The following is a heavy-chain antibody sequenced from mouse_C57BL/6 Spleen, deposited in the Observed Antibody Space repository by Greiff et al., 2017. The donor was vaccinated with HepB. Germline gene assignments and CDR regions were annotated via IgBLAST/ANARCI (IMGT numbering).Heavy chain of an antibody. D-gene: IGHD2-3*01. Sequence: VQLQQSGAELVKPGASVKLSCKASGYTFTSYWMHWVKQRHGQGLEWIGMIHPNSGSTNYNEKLKSKATLTVDKYSSTAYMQLSSRTSEYSAVDYCARGAGYYHYYAMDYWGQGTSVTVSS. J-gene: IGHJ4*01. CDR3: ARGAGYYHYYAMDY. CDR2: IHPNSGST. V-gene: IGHV1-64*01. CDR1: GYTFTSYW.